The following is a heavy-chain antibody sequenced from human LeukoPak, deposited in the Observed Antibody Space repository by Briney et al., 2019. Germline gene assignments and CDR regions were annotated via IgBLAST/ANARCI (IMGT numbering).Heavy chain of an antibody. CDR2: INPTGTSS. CDR1: GYTFTRHY. D-gene: IGHD5-24*01. Sequence: ASVKVSCKSSGYTFTRHYLHWVRQAPGQGLEWVGLINPTGTSSWSAQKFQGRVTLTRDMSTSTDYMELSSLRSEDTAVYYCARDNSLQDMAWWFDPWGQGTLVIVPS. V-gene: IGHV1-46*01. CDR3: ARDNSLQDMAWWFDP. J-gene: IGHJ5*02.